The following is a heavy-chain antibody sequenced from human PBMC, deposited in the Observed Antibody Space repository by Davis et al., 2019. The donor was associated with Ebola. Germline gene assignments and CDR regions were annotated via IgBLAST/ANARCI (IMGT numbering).Heavy chain of an antibody. Sequence: MPSETLSLTCTVSGGSISSYYWSWIRQPPGKGLEWIGYIYYSGSTNYNPSLKSRVSISVDTSQNHFSLKLSSVTAADTAVYYCARSGYNYGLDFYYGMDVWGQGTTVTVSS. CDR2: IYYSGST. V-gene: IGHV4-59*01. CDR3: ARSGYNYGLDFYYGMDV. J-gene: IGHJ6*02. D-gene: IGHD5-18*01. CDR1: GGSISSYY.